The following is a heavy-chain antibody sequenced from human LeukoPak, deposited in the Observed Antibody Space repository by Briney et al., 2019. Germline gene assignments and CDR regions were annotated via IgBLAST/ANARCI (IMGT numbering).Heavy chain of an antibody. D-gene: IGHD5-12*01. CDR2: ISYDGSNK. Sequence: GGSLRLSCAASGFTFSSYAMHWVRQAPGKGLEWVAVISYDGSNKYYADSVKGRFTISRDNSKNTLYLQMNSLRAEDTAVYYCAKGDQKDPENLEWLRHEYYFDYWGQGTLVTVSS. CDR3: AKGDQKDPENLEWLRHEYYFDY. V-gene: IGHV3-30*04. J-gene: IGHJ4*02. CDR1: GFTFSSYA.